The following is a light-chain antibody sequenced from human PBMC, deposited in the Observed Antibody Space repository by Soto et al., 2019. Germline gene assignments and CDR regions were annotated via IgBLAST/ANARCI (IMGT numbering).Light chain of an antibody. V-gene: IGKV3-15*01. CDR1: QTVSSN. J-gene: IGKJ2*01. CDR3: QQYSNWPLMYT. CDR2: GAS. Sequence: ERVMTQSPATLSVSPGERATLSCRASQTVSSNLAWYQQKPGQAPRLLIYGASIRATGIPARFSGSGSGTEFTLTISSLQSEDFAVYYCQQYSNWPLMYTFGQGTKLEIK.